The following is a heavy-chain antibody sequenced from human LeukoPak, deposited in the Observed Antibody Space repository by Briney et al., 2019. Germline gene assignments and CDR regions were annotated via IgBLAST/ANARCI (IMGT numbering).Heavy chain of an antibody. D-gene: IGHD3-10*01. CDR3: ASLRTYYYGSGSYYTWFDP. CDR1: GYTFTGYY. CDR2: INIKSGGT. V-gene: IGHV1-2*02. J-gene: IGHJ5*02. Sequence: ASVTLSRNSSGYTFTGYYLHWVRQPHAQGQEWMGGINIKSGGTNYAQKFQGRVTMTRDTSISTAYMELSRLRSDDTAVYYCASLRTYYYGSGSYYTWFDPWGQGTLVTVSS.